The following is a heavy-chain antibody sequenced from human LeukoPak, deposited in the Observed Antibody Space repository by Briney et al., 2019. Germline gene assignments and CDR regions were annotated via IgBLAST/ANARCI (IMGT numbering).Heavy chain of an antibody. D-gene: IGHD2-2*01. J-gene: IGHJ4*02. Sequence: PSETLSLTCTVSGGSISSGDYYWRWIRQPPGTGLEWIGYIYYSGSTYYNPSLKSRVTISVDTSKNQFSLKLSSVTAADTAVYYCARYTVVPVFDYWGQGTLVTVSS. CDR1: GGSISSGDYY. CDR3: ARYTVVPVFDY. CDR2: IYYSGST. V-gene: IGHV4-30-4*08.